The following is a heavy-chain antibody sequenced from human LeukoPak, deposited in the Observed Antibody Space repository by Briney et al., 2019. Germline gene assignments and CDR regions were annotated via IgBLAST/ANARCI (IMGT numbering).Heavy chain of an antibody. CDR3: AREYSSSSGRSFDY. CDR1: GFTFSSYA. Sequence: GGSLRLSCAASGFTFSSYAMSWVRQAPGKGLEWVSAISGSGGCTDYADSVKGRFTISRDNSKNTLYLQMNSLRAEDTAVYYCAREYSSSSGRSFDYWGQGTLVTVSS. J-gene: IGHJ4*02. V-gene: IGHV3-23*01. D-gene: IGHD6-6*01. CDR2: ISGSGGCT.